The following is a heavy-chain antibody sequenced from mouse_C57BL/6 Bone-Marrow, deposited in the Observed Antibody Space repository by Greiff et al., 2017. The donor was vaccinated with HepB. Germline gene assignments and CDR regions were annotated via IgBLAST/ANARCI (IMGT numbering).Heavy chain of an antibody. J-gene: IGHJ1*03. D-gene: IGHD3-3*01. V-gene: IGHV1-54*01. Sequence: VHLVESGAELVRPGTSVKVSCKASGYAFTNYLIEWVKQRPGQGLEWIGVINPGSGGTNYNEKFKGKATLTADKSSSTAYMQLSSLTSEDSAVYFCARGDLWYFDVWGTGTTVTVSS. CDR1: GYAFTNYL. CDR3: ARGDLWYFDV. CDR2: INPGSGGT.